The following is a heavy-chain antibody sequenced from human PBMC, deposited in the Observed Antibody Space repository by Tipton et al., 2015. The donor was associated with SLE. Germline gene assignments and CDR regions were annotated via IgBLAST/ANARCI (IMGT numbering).Heavy chain of an antibody. D-gene: IGHD2-2*01. CDR3: AMGDCSSTSCYGG. V-gene: IGHV3-30-3*01. Sequence: RSLRLSCSASGFTFSSYAMHWVRQAPGKGLEWVAVISYDGSNKYYADSVKGRFTISRDNSKNTLYLQMNSLRAEDTAVYYCAMGDCSSTSCYGGWGQGTLVTVSS. CDR1: GFTFSSYA. J-gene: IGHJ4*02. CDR2: ISYDGSNK.